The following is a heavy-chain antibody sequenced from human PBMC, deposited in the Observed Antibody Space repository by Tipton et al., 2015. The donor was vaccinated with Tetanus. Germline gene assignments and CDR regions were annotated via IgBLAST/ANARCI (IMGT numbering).Heavy chain of an antibody. CDR1: GGSVSSSFFY. Sequence: TLSLACTVSGGSVSSSFFYWGWIRQAPGKGLDWIANIYYSGTSYYKPSLETRVTISIDTSKNQFSLKLSSVTAADTAVYYCARAGQRSTSWHYWFDPWGQGTLVTVSS. J-gene: IGHJ5*02. CDR2: IYYSGTS. D-gene: IGHD2-2*01. CDR3: ARAGQRSTSWHYWFDP. V-gene: IGHV4-39*01.